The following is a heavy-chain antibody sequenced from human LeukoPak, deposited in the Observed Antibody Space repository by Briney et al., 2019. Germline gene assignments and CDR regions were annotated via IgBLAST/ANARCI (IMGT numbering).Heavy chain of an antibody. CDR3: ARPTEGEYPYDYFYYYYRDV. Sequence: SETLSLTCAVYGGSFSGYYWSWIRQPPGKGLEWIGEINHSGSTNYNPSLKGRVTISVDTSKNQFSLKLSSVTAADTAVYYCARPTEGEYPYDYFYYYYRDVWGKGTRVTISS. V-gene: IGHV4-34*01. D-gene: IGHD2-2*01. J-gene: IGHJ6*03. CDR2: INHSGST. CDR1: GGSFSGYY.